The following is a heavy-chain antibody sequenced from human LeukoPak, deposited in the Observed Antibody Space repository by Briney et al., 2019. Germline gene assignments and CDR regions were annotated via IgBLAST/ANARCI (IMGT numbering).Heavy chain of an antibody. J-gene: IGHJ4*02. CDR1: GFTVSSNY. CDR2: IYSGGST. V-gene: IGHV3-66*02. CDR3: ASTHSSGWSYYFDY. Sequence: GGSLRLSCAASGFTVSSNYMSWVRQAPGKGLEWVSVIYSGGSTYYADSVKGRFTISRDNSKNTLYLQMNSLRAEDTAVYYCASTHSSGWSYYFDYWDQGTLVTVSS. D-gene: IGHD6-19*01.